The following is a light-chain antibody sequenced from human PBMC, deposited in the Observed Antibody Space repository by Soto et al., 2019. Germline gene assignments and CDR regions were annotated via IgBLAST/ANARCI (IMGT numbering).Light chain of an antibody. J-gene: IGKJ1*01. CDR2: AAS. Sequence: DIQMTQSPSSLSASVGDRVTITCRASQSISSYLNWYQQKPGKAPKLLIYAASSLQSGVPSRFSGSGSGTDFTLTISSLHPEDFATYYCQQSYSTPSFDQGTKVEIK. V-gene: IGKV1-39*01. CDR1: QSISSY. CDR3: QQSYSTPS.